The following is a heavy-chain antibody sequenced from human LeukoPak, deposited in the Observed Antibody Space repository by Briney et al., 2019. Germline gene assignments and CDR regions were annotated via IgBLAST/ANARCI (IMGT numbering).Heavy chain of an antibody. J-gene: IGHJ3*02. CDR3: ARAISSGWFKNAFDI. CDR2: IYTSGST. CDR1: GDSISTVY. V-gene: IGHV4-4*07. Sequence: SETLSLTCTVSGDSISTVYWGWSRQPAGPRLEWIGRIYTSGSTNYNPSLERRVTMSVDTSKDPFSLNLSSVTAADTAVYYCARAISSGWFKNAFDIWGQGTMVTVSS. D-gene: IGHD6-19*01.